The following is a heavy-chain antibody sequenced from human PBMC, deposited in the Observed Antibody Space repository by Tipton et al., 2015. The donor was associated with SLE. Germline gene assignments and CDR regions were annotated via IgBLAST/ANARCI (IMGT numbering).Heavy chain of an antibody. D-gene: IGHD6-25*01. V-gene: IGHV4-34*01. CDR3: ARGGGGSFDY. CDR1: GGSFSGYY. CDR2: INHSGST. Sequence: TLSLTCAVYGGSFSGYYWSWIRQPPGKGLEWIGEINHSGSTNYNPSLKSRVTISVDTSKNQFSLKLSSVTAADTAVYYCARGGGGSFDYWGQGTLVAVSS. J-gene: IGHJ4*02.